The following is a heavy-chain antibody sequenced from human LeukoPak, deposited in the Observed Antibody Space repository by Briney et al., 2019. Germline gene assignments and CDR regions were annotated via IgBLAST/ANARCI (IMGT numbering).Heavy chain of an antibody. V-gene: IGHV3-9*01. D-gene: IGHD1-14*01. J-gene: IGHJ4*02. CDR3: AKESGPKSRVIDY. CDR1: GFTFDDYA. Sequence: GGSLRLSCAASGFTFDDYAMHWVRQAPGKGLEWVSGISWNSGSIGYADSVKGRFTISRDNAKNSLYLQMNSLRVEDTALYYCAKESGPKSRVIDYWGQGTLVTVSS. CDR2: ISWNSGSI.